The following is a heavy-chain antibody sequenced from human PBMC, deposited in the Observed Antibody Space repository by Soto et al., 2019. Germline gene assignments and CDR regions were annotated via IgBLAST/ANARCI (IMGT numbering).Heavy chain of an antibody. CDR2: IYYSGSP. CDR1: GGSISSYY. D-gene: IGHD3-3*01. CDR3: ARYGTILAGYYFDF. Sequence: QVQLQESGPGLVKPSETLSLTCTVSGGSISSYYWSWIRQPPGKGLGWIGYIYYSGSPNYHPPPKSRVTTTVDTSNNLYALELSSVTAADPAVYDCARYGTILAGYYFDFWGQGTLVTVSS. J-gene: IGHJ4*02. V-gene: IGHV4-59*01.